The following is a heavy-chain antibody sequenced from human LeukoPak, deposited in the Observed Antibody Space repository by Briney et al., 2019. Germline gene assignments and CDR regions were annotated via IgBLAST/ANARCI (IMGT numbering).Heavy chain of an antibody. V-gene: IGHV3-7*01. Sequence: GGSLRRSCAASGFTFSVFWMSWVRQAPGKGLEWVANIKQDGSEKYYVDSVRGRFTISRDNAQDSLYLQMNSLSAEDTAVYYCARGQYYSDSSGHFYFDYWAQGTLVTVSS. CDR2: IKQDGSEK. CDR3: ARGQYYSDSSGHFYFDY. J-gene: IGHJ4*02. CDR1: GFTFSVFW. D-gene: IGHD3-22*01.